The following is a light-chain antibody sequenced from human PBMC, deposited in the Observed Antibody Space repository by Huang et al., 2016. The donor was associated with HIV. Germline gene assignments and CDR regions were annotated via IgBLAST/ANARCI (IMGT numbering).Light chain of an antibody. J-gene: IGKJ2*01. CDR1: QSISRY. CDR3: QQSFSMPNT. CDR2: GVS. Sequence: DIQMTQSPSSLFASVVDRVTITCRASQSISRYLNWYQHKPGKVPKLLIYGVSNLPSGVPSRFSGYGSGTDFTLTIDSLQREDFATYYCQQSFSMPNTFGPGTKLE. V-gene: IGKV1-39*01.